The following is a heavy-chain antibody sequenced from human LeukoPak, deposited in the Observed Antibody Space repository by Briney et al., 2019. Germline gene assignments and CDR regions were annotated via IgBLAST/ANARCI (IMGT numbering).Heavy chain of an antibody. CDR2: VNPNAGDT. CDR3: ARGADFWSGYNDY. V-gene: IGHV1-2*02. J-gene: IGHJ4*02. CDR1: GNSSAAFH. Sequence: GASVKVSCKSSGNSSAAFHMPWVRPAPGGGLGWREWVNPNAGDTNYAQKFQGRVTMTRDTSVSTAYMELSGLRSDDTAVYYCARGADFWSGYNDYWGQGTLVSVSS. D-gene: IGHD3-3*01.